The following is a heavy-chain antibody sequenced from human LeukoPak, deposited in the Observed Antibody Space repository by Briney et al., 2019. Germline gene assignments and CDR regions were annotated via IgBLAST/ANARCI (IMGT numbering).Heavy chain of an antibody. CDR1: GFTFSSYE. CDR2: ISSSGSTI. CDR3: ARDSGFGELGAFDI. Sequence: PGGSLRLSCAASGFTFSSYEMNWVRQAPGTGLEWVSYISSSGSTIYYADSVKGRFTISRDNAKNSLYLQMNSLRAENTAVYYCARDSGFGELGAFDIWGQGTMVTVSS. V-gene: IGHV3-48*03. J-gene: IGHJ3*02. D-gene: IGHD3-10*01.